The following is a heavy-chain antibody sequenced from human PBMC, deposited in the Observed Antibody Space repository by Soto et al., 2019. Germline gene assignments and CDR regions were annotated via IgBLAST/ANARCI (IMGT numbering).Heavy chain of an antibody. D-gene: IGHD2-2*01. V-gene: IGHV4-34*01. CDR2: INHRGST. Sequence: PSETLSLTCFVYGGSFSVYYWSCIRQSPGKGLEWIGGINHRGSTNYNPSLESRVTISVDTSKNQFSLKLPSVTAADTAMYYCARDGFCTSTTCRVGNWFDPWGQGTLVTVSS. CDR1: GGSFSVYY. J-gene: IGHJ5*02. CDR3: ARDGFCTSTTCRVGNWFDP.